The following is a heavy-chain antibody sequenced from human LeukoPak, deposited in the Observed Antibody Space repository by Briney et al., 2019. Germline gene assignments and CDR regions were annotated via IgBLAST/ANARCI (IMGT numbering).Heavy chain of an antibody. D-gene: IGHD6-6*01. CDR1: GFTFSSYS. CDR3: ARDKSAARGYYFDY. Sequence: GGSLRLSCAASGFTFSSYSMNWVRDAPGKGLEWVSSISSSSYIYYADSVKGRFTISRDNAKNSLYLQKNSLRAEDTAVYYCARDKSAARGYYFDYWGQGTLVTVSS. J-gene: IGHJ4*02. CDR2: ISSSSYI. V-gene: IGHV3-21*01.